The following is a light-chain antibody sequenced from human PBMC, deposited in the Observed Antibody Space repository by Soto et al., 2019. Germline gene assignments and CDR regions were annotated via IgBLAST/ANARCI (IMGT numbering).Light chain of an antibody. CDR3: MQALQTPPT. Sequence: DIVMTPSPLSLPVTPGEPASISCRSSQSLLHTNGYNSLDWYLQKPGQSPQLLIYLGSNRASGVPDRFSGSGSGTDFTLKISRVEAEDVGVYYCMQALQTPPTLGQGTRVEIK. V-gene: IGKV2-28*01. CDR1: QSLLHTNGYNS. J-gene: IGKJ1*01. CDR2: LGS.